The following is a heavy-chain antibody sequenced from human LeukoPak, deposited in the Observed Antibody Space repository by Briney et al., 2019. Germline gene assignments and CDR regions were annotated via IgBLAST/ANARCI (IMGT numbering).Heavy chain of an antibody. CDR1: GFTFSDFW. CDR2: IKEDGTEK. J-gene: IGHJ4*02. CDR3: VRESRPGGAMGLYHNLDY. V-gene: IGHV3-7*01. Sequence: GGSLRLSCAGSGFTFSDFWMTWVRQTPGKGLEWVANIKEDGTEKNLVDSVKGRFTISRDNTKNLLFPEMNNLRGDDTATYYCVRESRPGGAMGLYHNLDYWGQGTLVAVSS. D-gene: IGHD1-1*01.